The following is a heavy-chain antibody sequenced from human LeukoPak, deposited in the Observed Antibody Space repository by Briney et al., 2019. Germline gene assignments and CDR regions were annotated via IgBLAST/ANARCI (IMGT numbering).Heavy chain of an antibody. CDR1: GYTFTGYY. D-gene: IGHD6-19*01. CDR2: INPNSGGT. CDR3: ARDESGWGYYFDY. J-gene: IGHJ4*02. V-gene: IGHV1-2*02. Sequence: RASVKVSCKASGYTFTGYYMHWVRQAPGQGLEWMGWINPNSGGTNYAQKFQGRVTMTRDTSISTAYMELSRLRSDDTAVYYCARDESGWGYYFDYWGQGTLVTVSS.